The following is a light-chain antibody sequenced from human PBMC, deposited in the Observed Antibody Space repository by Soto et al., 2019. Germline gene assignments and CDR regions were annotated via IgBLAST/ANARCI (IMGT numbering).Light chain of an antibody. CDR3: QQYGSSGLT. CDR1: QSVSSN. V-gene: IGKV3-20*01. J-gene: IGKJ4*01. CDR2: AAS. Sequence: EIVLTQSPGTLSLSPGERATLSCRASQSVSSNLAWCQQKPGQAPRLLIYAASTRATGIPDRFSGNGTGTDFTLTISRLEPEDFAVYYCQQYGSSGLTFGRGTKVAIK.